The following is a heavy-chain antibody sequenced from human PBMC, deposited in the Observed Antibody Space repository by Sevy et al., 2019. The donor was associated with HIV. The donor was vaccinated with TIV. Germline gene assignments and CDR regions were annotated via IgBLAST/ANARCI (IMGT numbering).Heavy chain of an antibody. CDR1: GGTFSSYA. V-gene: IGHV1-69*13. CDR2: IIPIFGTA. D-gene: IGHD2-15*01. J-gene: IGHJ4*02. Sequence: ASVKVSCKASGGTFSSYAISWVRQAPGQGLEWMGGIIPIFGTANYAQKFQGRVTITADESMSTAYMELSSLRSEDTAVYYCAREGGRGSLSPFDYWGQGTLVTVSS. CDR3: AREGGRGSLSPFDY.